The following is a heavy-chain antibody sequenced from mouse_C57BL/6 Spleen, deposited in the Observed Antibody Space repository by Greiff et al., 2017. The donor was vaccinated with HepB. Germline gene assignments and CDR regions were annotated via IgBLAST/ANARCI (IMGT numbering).Heavy chain of an antibody. J-gene: IGHJ2*01. V-gene: IGHV5-17*01. D-gene: IGHD1-2*01. CDR2: ISSGSSTI. CDR1: GFTFSDYG. CDR3: ARTGGPITTYFDY. Sequence: DVQLVESGGGLVKPGGSLKLSCAASGFTFSDYGMHWVRQAPEKGLEWVAYISSGSSTIYYADTVKGRFTISRDNAKNTLFLQMTSLRSEDTAMYYCARTGGPITTYFDYWGQGTTLTVSS.